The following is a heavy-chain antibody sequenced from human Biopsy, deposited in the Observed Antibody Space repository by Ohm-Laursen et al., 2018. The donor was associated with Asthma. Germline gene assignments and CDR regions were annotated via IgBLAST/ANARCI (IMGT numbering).Heavy chain of an antibody. J-gene: IGHJ6*02. Sequence: SSVKVSCKASGGTFTNYPFTWVRQAPGQGLEWMGGIIPIFDTPNSAQKFQGRVTITADDSTSTGYMELSSLRSEDTAVYYCASSGGNYGFYGMDVWGQGTTVTVSS. CDR1: GGTFTNYP. CDR2: IIPIFDTP. D-gene: IGHD4-11*01. CDR3: ASSGGNYGFYGMDV. V-gene: IGHV1-69*01.